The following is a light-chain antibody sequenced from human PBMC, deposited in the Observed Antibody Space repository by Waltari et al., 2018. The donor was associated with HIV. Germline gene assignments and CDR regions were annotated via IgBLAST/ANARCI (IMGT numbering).Light chain of an antibody. CDR1: TINYNS. CDR2: EGT. J-gene: IGLJ2*01. Sequence: QSALTQPASVSGSPGQSVTISCTGPTINYNSVSGYQQHPAKAPKLIIFEGTYRPSGVSNRFSGSKSGNTASLTISGLQGEDEAHYYCSSYTASGSVIFGGGTNLTVL. CDR3: SSYTASGSVI. V-gene: IGLV2-14*03.